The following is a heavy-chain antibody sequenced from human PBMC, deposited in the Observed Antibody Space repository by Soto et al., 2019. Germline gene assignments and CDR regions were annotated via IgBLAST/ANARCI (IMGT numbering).Heavy chain of an antibody. CDR3: ARDVVTIFGVVKYYYYYGMDV. D-gene: IGHD3-3*01. Sequence: GSLRLSCAASGFTFSSYAIHWVRQAPGKGLEWVAVISYDGSNKYYADSMKGRFTISRDNSKNTLYLQMNSLRAEDTAVYYCARDVVTIFGVVKYYYYYGMDVWGQGTTVTVSS. CDR2: ISYDGSNK. V-gene: IGHV3-30-3*01. J-gene: IGHJ6*02. CDR1: GFTFSSYA.